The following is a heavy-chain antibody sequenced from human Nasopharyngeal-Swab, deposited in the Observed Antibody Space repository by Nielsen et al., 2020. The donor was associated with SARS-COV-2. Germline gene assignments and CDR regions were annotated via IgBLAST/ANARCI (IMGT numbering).Heavy chain of an antibody. CDR2: INWNSNHI. Sequence: SLKISCAASGFTFDDYAMHWVRQAPGKGLERVSGINWNSNHIGYADSMKGRFTISRDNAKNSLYLQMNSLRAEDTALYYCAKDRSSADYTGGIDYWGQGTLVTVYS. J-gene: IGHJ4*02. D-gene: IGHD4-11*01. V-gene: IGHV3-9*01. CDR3: AKDRSSADYTGGIDY. CDR1: GFTFDDYA.